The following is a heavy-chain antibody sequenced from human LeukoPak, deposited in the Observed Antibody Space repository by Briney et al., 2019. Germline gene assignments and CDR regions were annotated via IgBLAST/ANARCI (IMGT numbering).Heavy chain of an antibody. CDR2: MNPNSGST. Sequence: ASVKVSCKASGYTFTSYDINWVRQATGQGLEWMGWMNPNSGSTGYAQKFQGRVTITRNTSISTAYMELSGLRSEDTAVYYCARGRYYDSSGYYPRRYAFDIWGQGTMVTVSS. D-gene: IGHD3-22*01. CDR3: ARGRYYDSSGYYPRRYAFDI. V-gene: IGHV1-8*03. J-gene: IGHJ3*02. CDR1: GYTFTSYD.